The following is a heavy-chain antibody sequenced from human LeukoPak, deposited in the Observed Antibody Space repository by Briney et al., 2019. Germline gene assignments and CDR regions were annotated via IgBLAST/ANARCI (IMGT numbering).Heavy chain of an antibody. CDR2: ISSSSSTI. J-gene: IGHJ6*03. V-gene: IGHV3-48*01. CDR1: GFTFSSYS. CDR3: ARFGPQLWLRPPYYYYYYMDV. Sequence: GGSLRLSCAASGFTFSSYSMNWVRQAPGKGLEWVSYISSSSSTIYYADSVKGRFTISRDNAKNSLYLQMNSLRAEDTAVYYRARFGPQLWLRPPYYYYYYMDVWGKGTTVTVSS. D-gene: IGHD5-18*01.